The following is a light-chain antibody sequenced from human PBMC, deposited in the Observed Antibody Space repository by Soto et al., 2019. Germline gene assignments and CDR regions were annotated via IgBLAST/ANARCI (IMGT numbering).Light chain of an antibody. J-gene: IGLJ2*01. V-gene: IGLV2-23*01. CDR2: EGS. CDR3: CSYAGSSTVV. CDR1: SSDVGSYNL. Sequence: QSVLTQPASVSGSPGQSITISCTGTSSDVGSYNLVSWYQQHPGKAPKLMIYEGSKRPAGVSNRFYGSKSGNTASLTISGLQAEDEADYYCCSYAGSSTVVFGGGTKLPVL.